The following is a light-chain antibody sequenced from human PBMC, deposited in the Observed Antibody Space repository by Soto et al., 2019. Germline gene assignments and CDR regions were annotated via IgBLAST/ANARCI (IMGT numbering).Light chain of an antibody. CDR2: EGS. CDR1: SSDVGSYNL. Sequence: QCALTQPASVSGSPGQSITISCTGTSSDVGSYNLVSWYQQHPGKAPKLMIYEGSKRPSGVSNRFSGSKSGNTASLTISGLQAEDEADYYCCSYAGSSTVVFGGGTQLTV. J-gene: IGLJ2*01. V-gene: IGLV2-23*01. CDR3: CSYAGSSTVV.